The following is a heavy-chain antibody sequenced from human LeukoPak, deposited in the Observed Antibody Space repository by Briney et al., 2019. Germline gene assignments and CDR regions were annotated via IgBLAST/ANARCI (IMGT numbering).Heavy chain of an antibody. CDR3: ARDGIAAAALPQRVDY. V-gene: IGHV3-11*01. Sequence: PVGALRLSCAASGFTFSDYYMSWIRQAPGRGGEWVSYISSSGGTIFYADSVKGRFTISRGNAKKSLYLQMKSLRVEDTAVYYCARDGIAAAALPQRVDYWGQGTLVTVSS. CDR2: ISSSGGTI. D-gene: IGHD6-13*01. CDR1: GFTFSDYY. J-gene: IGHJ4*02.